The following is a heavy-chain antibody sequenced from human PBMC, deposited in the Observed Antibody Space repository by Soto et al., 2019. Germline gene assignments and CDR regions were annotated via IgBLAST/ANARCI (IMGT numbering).Heavy chain of an antibody. Sequence: PGESLKISCKGSGYSFTSYWISWVRQMPGKGLEWMGRIDHSDSYNNYSPSFQGHVTISADKSISTVYLQWSSLKASDTAMYYCARHESIVVVPAAIPGDYGMDVWGQGTTVTGSS. CDR3: ARHESIVVVPAAIPGDYGMDV. CDR2: IDHSDSYN. D-gene: IGHD2-2*02. CDR1: GYSFTSYW. J-gene: IGHJ6*02. V-gene: IGHV5-10-1*01.